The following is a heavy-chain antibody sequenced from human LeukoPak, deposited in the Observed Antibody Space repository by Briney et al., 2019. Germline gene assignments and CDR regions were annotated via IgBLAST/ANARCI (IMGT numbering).Heavy chain of an antibody. Sequence: GGSLRLSCAASGFAFNSYWMSWVRQSPGKGLEWVATMDGGGSATYYVDSVKGRFTITRDNAKNSLFLQMNSLRAEDTALYYCANEEWYRFDYWGQGTLVTVPS. CDR1: GFAFNSYW. CDR2: MDGGGSAT. V-gene: IGHV3-7*03. J-gene: IGHJ4*02. D-gene: IGHD2-8*01. CDR3: ANEEWYRFDY.